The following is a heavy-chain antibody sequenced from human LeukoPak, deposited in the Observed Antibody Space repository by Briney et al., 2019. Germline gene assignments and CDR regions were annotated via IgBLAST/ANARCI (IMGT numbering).Heavy chain of an antibody. CDR1: GGSISSNTYY. CDR3: ARAVVLYYDGSGYSTRFDY. CDR2: IYYSGNT. V-gene: IGHV4-31*03. D-gene: IGHD3-22*01. Sequence: ASETLSLTCTVSGGSISSNTYYWSWIRQHPGKGLEWIGYIYYSGNTYYNPSLKSRVTVSVDTSKNQFSLKLRSVTAADTAMYYCARAVVLYYDGSGYSTRFDYWGQGTLVTVSS. J-gene: IGHJ4*02.